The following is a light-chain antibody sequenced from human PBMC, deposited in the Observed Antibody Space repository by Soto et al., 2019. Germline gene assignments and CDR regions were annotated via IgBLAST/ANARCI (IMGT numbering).Light chain of an antibody. V-gene: IGKV3-20*01. Sequence: EIVLTQSPGTLSLSPGERATLSCRASQSVSSNYLAWYQQIPGQAPRLLIYGASSRATGIPDRFSGSGSGKDFNLTISRLEPEDFAVYYCQQYGRSWMWTFGQGTQVDI. CDR3: QQYGRSWMWT. CDR2: GAS. J-gene: IGKJ1*01. CDR1: QSVSSNY.